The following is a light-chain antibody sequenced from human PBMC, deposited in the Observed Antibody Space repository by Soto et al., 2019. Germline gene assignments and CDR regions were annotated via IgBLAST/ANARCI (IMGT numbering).Light chain of an antibody. CDR3: QQYDIYSWT. CDR1: QSISSW. V-gene: IGKV1-5*01. Sequence: TKFSAKLPASVAARVTIYCRASQSISSWLAWYQQKPGKAPKLLIYDASSLESGVPSRFSGSGSGTEFTLTISSLQTDDFASYYCQQYDIYSWTFGQGTNV. CDR2: DAS. J-gene: IGKJ1*01.